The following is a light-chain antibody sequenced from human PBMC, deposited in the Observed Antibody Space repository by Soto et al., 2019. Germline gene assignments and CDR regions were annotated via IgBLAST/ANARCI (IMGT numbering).Light chain of an antibody. CDR1: NSNIGAGYD. Sequence: QSVLTQPPSVSGAPGQRVTISCTGGNSNIGAGYDVHWYQHLPGTAPTLFIYGTSNRPSGVPDRFSGSRSGTSASLAITGLQAEDEADYYCQSYDSSLSGVVFGGGTKLTVL. CDR2: GTS. J-gene: IGLJ2*01. CDR3: QSYDSSLSGVV. V-gene: IGLV1-40*01.